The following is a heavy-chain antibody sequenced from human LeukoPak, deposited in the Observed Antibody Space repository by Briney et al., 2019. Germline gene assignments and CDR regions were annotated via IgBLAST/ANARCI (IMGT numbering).Heavy chain of an antibody. CDR1: GGSISSYY. CDR3: AADIYGSGRRY. CDR2: IYYSGST. D-gene: IGHD3-10*01. Sequence: SESLSLTCTVSGGSISSYYWSWIRQPPGKGLEWVGYIYYSGSTNYNPSPKSRVTISVDTSKNQFSLRPSSVTAADTTVYYCAADIYGSGRRYWGQGTLVTVSS. V-gene: IGHV4-59*08. J-gene: IGHJ4*02.